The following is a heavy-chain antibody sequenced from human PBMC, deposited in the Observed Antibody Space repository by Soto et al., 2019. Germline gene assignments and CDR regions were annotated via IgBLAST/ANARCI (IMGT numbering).Heavy chain of an antibody. J-gene: IGHJ4*02. V-gene: IGHV4-31*03. D-gene: IGHD3-10*01. CDR3: ARVGEGGSGSYYFDY. CDR1: GGSISSGGYY. Sequence: QVQLQESGPGLVKPSQTLSLTCTVSGGSISSGGYYWSWIRQHPGKGLEWIGYIYYSGSTYYNPSLKSRVTISVDPSKNQFYLKLSSVTAADTAVYYCARVGEGGSGSYYFDYWGQGTLVTVSS. CDR2: IYYSGST.